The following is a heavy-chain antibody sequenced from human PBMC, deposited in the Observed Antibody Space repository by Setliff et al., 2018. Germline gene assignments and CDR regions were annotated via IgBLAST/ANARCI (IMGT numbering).Heavy chain of an antibody. Sequence: GASVKVSCKVSGGTFGSSAFTWVRQAPGPGLEYMGGIIPFFGNTNYAQKFQGRLSIIADESTNTVYMELSRLRSEDTAMYYCATPHCSDGTCRYYFESWGQGTLVTVSS. D-gene: IGHD2-15*01. CDR1: GGTFGSSA. CDR2: IIPFFGNT. V-gene: IGHV1-69*13. J-gene: IGHJ4*02. CDR3: ATPHCSDGTCRYYFES.